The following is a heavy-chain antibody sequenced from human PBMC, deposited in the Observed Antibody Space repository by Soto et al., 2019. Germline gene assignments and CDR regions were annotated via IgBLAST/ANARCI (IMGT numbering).Heavy chain of an antibody. CDR1: GGSFSGYY. J-gene: IGHJ4*02. CDR2: INHSGST. D-gene: IGHD5-12*01. CDR3: ARARRGYSGYDFGY. Sequence: SETLSLTCAVYGGSFSGYYWSWIRQPPGKGLEWIGEINHSGSTNYNPSLKSRVTISVDTSKNQFSLKLSSVTAADTAVYYCARARRGYSGYDFGYWGQGXLVTVYS. V-gene: IGHV4-34*01.